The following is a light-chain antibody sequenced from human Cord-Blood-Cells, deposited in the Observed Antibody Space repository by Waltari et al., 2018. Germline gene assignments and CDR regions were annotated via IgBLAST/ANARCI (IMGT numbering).Light chain of an antibody. V-gene: IGKV3-20*01. CDR3: QQYGSSPT. Sequence: EIVLTQSPGTLSLSPGERATLSCRASQSVSSSYLAWYQQKPGQAPRLLIYGASSRATGIPDRCSGSGSGTDFTLTISRLEPEDFAVYYCQQYGSSPTFGQGP. J-gene: IGKJ1*01. CDR1: QSVSSSY. CDR2: GAS.